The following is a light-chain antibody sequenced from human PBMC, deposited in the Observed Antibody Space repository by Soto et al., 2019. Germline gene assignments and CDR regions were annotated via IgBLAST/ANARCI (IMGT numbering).Light chain of an antibody. J-gene: IGLJ3*02. CDR2: ANT. CDR1: SSNIGAGYG. Sequence: VLTQPPSVSGAPGQRVTISCTGSSSNIGAGYGVHWYQQLPGTAPQLLIYANTNRPSGVPDRFSGSKSGTSASLAITGLQAEDEADYYCQSYDSSLSGGVFGGGTKLTVL. V-gene: IGLV1-40*01. CDR3: QSYDSSLSGGV.